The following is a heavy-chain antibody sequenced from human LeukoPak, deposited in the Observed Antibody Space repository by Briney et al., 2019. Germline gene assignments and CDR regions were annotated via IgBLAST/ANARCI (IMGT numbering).Heavy chain of an antibody. V-gene: IGHV4-34*01. CDR3: ARVWIQLWKQTPRYHGMDV. J-gene: IGHJ6*04. Sequence: PSETLSLTCAVYGGSFSGYYWSWIRQPPGKGLERIGEINHSGSTNYNPSLKSRVTISVDTSKNQFPLKLSSVTAADTAVYYCARVWIQLWKQTPRYHGMDVWGKGTTVTVSS. D-gene: IGHD5-18*01. CDR1: GGSFSGYY. CDR2: INHSGST.